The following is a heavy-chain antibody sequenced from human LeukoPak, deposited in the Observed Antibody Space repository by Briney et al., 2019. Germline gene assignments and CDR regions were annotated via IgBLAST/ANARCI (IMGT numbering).Heavy chain of an antibody. D-gene: IGHD1-26*01. CDR1: GASVSSGSYY. J-gene: IGHJ5*02. CDR2: IYYSGST. Sequence: SETLSLTCNVSGASVSSGSYYWSWIRQPPGKGLEWIGSIYYSGSTYYNPSLKSRVTISVDTSKNQFSLKLSSVTAADTAVYCCARRIVGATPHLVFDPWGQGTLVTVSS. CDR3: ARRIVGATPHLVFDP. V-gene: IGHV4-39*01.